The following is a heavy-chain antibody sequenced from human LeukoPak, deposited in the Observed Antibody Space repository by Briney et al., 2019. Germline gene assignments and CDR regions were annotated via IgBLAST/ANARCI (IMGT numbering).Heavy chain of an antibody. CDR2: INPNSGGT. CDR1: GYTFTGYY. J-gene: IGHJ5*02. CDR3: ARDLGSIFGVVTPNWFDP. V-gene: IGHV1-2*02. D-gene: IGHD3-3*01. Sequence: ASVKVSCKASGYTFTGYYMHWVRQAPGQGLEWMGWINPNSGGTNYAQKFQGRVTMTRDTSISTAYMELSRLRSDDTAVYYCARDLGSIFGVVTPNWFDPWGQGTLVAVSS.